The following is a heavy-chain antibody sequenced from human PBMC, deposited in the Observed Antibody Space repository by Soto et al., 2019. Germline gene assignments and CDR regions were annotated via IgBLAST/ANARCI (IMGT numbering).Heavy chain of an antibody. V-gene: IGHV4-31*03. CDR3: ARVSTGSFDY. CDR2: IYYSGST. D-gene: IGHD3-9*01. Sequence: SETLSLTCTVSGGSISSGGYYWSWIRQHPGKGLEWIGYIYYSGSTYYNPSLKSRVTISVDTSKNQFSLKLSSVTAADTAVYYCARVSTGSFDYWGQGTLVTVSS. CDR1: GGSISSGGYY. J-gene: IGHJ4*02.